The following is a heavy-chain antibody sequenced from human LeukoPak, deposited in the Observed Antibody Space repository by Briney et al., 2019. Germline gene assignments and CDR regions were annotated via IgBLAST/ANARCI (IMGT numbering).Heavy chain of an antibody. CDR3: ARGDSGYYPNWYFDL. J-gene: IGHJ2*01. Sequence: ASVKVSCKASGYTFTSYYITWVRQAPGQGLEWMGWVSAYNGNTNFAQNFQGRVTMTTDASTSTAYMELTSPTSDDTAVYYCARGDSGYYPNWYFDLWGRGTLVTVSS. V-gene: IGHV1-18*01. CDR1: GYTFTSYY. CDR2: VSAYNGNT. D-gene: IGHD5-12*01.